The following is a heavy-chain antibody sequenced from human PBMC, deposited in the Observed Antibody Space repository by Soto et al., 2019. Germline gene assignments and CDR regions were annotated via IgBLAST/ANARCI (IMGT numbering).Heavy chain of an antibody. J-gene: IGHJ6*02. V-gene: IGHV3-23*01. CDR3: ARGEYYYRSSGQIYYYGMDV. CDR2: VSHTGGDT. D-gene: IGHD3-22*01. Sequence: GGSLRLSCAASGFTFSSYAMSWVRQAPGKGLEWVSTVSHTGGDTYYADSVKGRFTISRDNSKNTLYLHMNSLRAEDTAIYYCARGEYYYRSSGQIYYYGMDVWGHGTTVTVSS. CDR1: GFTFSSYA.